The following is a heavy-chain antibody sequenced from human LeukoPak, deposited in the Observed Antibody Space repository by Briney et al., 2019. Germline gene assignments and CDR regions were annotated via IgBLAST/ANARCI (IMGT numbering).Heavy chain of an antibody. D-gene: IGHD5-18*01. Sequence: ASVKVSCKASGYTFTSYDINWVRQATGQGLEWMGWMNPNSGNTGYAQKFHGRVTITRNTSISTAYMELSSLRSEDTAVYYCARTQRRGYSYGYHYWGQGTLVTVSS. CDR1: GYTFTSYD. CDR2: MNPNSGNT. V-gene: IGHV1-8*03. CDR3: ARTQRRGYSYGYHY. J-gene: IGHJ4*02.